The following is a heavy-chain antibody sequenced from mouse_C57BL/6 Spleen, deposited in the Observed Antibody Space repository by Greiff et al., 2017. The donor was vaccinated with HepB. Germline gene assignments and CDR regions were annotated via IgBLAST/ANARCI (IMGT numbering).Heavy chain of an antibody. CDR2: IDPETGGT. CDR1: GYTSTDYE. J-gene: IGHJ2*01. CDR3: TRKIITTVVPFDY. V-gene: IGHV1-15*01. Sequence: QVQLQQSGAELVRPGASVTLSCKAPGYTSTDYEMHWVKQTPVHGLEWIGAIDPETGGTAYNQKFKGKAILTADKSSSTAYMELRSLTSEDSAVYYCTRKIITTVVPFDYWGQGTTLTVSS. D-gene: IGHD1-1*01.